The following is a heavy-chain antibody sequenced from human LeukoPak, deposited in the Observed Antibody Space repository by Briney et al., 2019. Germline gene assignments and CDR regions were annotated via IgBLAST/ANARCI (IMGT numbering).Heavy chain of an antibody. V-gene: IGHV1-2*02. CDR2: INSNSGGT. CDR3: ARCGSYFPPDY. D-gene: IGHD1-26*01. J-gene: IGHJ4*02. Sequence: ASVKVSCKASGYTFTGYYMHWVRQAPGQGLEWMGWINSNSGGTNYPQKFQGRVTMTRDTSISTAYMEVSRLRSDDTAVYYCARCGSYFPPDYGGQGTLVTVSS. CDR1: GYTFTGYY.